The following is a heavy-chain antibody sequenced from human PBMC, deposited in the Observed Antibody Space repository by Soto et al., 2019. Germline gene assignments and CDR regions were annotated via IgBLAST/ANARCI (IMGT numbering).Heavy chain of an antibody. CDR3: AGGVGNSGRFHY. D-gene: IGHD1-1*01. Sequence: SETLSLTCTVSGGSITGSYWSWIRQPPGKGLEWIGYIRYSGTTYYNPSLKSRITISVDTSKNQFSLKLSSVTAADTADYYCAGGVGNSGRFHYWGQGILVTVSS. V-gene: IGHV4-59*01. J-gene: IGHJ4*02. CDR2: IRYSGTT. CDR1: GGSITGSY.